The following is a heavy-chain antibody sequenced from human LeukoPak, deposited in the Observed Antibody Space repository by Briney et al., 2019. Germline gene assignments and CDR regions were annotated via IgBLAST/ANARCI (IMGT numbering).Heavy chain of an antibody. CDR3: AREVDSVGYDYVWGSYRYYFDY. D-gene: IGHD3-16*02. V-gene: IGHV3-21*01. Sequence: PGGSLRVSCAASGFSFSSYSMNWVRQARGKGLEWVSSISSSSSYIYYADSVKGRFTISRDNAKNSLYLQMNSLRAEDTAVYYCAREVDSVGYDYVWGSYRYYFDYWGQGTLVTVSS. J-gene: IGHJ4*02. CDR1: GFSFSSYS. CDR2: ISSSSSYI.